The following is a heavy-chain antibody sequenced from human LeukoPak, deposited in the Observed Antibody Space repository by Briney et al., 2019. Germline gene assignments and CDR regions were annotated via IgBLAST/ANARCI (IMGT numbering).Heavy chain of an antibody. V-gene: IGHV4-39*01. CDR1: GGSISSSSYY. Sequence: PSETLSLTCTVSGGSISSSSYYWGWIRQPPGKGLEWIGSIYYSGSTYYNPSLRSRVTISVDTSKNQFSLKLSSVTAADTAVYYCARLVMAGLTYFDYWGQGTLVTVSS. J-gene: IGHJ4*02. CDR3: ARLVMAGLTYFDY. CDR2: IYYSGST. D-gene: IGHD6-19*01.